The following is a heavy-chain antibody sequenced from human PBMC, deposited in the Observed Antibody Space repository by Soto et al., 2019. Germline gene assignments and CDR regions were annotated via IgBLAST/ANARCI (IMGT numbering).Heavy chain of an antibody. V-gene: IGHV4-30-4*01. CDR1: GGSISSGDYY. CDR2: IYYRGST. Sequence: SETLSLTCTVSGGSISSGDYYWSWLRQPPGKGLEWIGYIYYRGSTYYNPSLKSRVTISVDTSKNQFSLKLSSVTAADTAVYYCARGPTYYDILTGLFFDYWGQGSLVTVSS. D-gene: IGHD3-9*01. J-gene: IGHJ4*02. CDR3: ARGPTYYDILTGLFFDY.